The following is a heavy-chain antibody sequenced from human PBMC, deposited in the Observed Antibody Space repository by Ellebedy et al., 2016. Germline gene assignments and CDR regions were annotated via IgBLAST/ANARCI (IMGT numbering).Heavy chain of an antibody. CDR2: FDPEDGET. CDR3: AREVVAAAGIQPNFDY. CDR1: GYTLTELS. D-gene: IGHD6-13*01. Sequence: ASVKVSCKVSGYTLTELSVHWVRQAPGKGLEWMGGFDPEDGETIYAQKFQGRVTMTEDTSTDTAYIELSSLRSEDTAVYYCAREVVAAAGIQPNFDYWGQGTLVTVSS. J-gene: IGHJ4*02. V-gene: IGHV1-24*01.